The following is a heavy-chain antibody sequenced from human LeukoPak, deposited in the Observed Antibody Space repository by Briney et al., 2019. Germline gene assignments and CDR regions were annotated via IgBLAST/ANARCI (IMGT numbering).Heavy chain of an antibody. CDR2: IYYSGST. Sequence: SETLSLTCTVSGASISSGSYYWSWIRQPAGKGLEWIGSIYYSGSTYYNPSLKSRVTISVDTSKNQFSLKLSSVTAADTAVYYCARVGSLYCSGGSCYSGWYFDYWGQGTLVTVSS. CDR3: ARVGSLYCSGGSCYSGWYFDY. J-gene: IGHJ4*02. V-gene: IGHV4-39*07. D-gene: IGHD2-15*01. CDR1: GASISSGSYY.